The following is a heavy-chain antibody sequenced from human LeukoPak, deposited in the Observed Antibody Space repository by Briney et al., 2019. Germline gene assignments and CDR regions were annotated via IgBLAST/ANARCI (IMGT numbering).Heavy chain of an antibody. Sequence: GGSLRLSCAASGFTFSSYSMNWVRQAPGKGLEWVSYISSSSSTIYYADSVKGRFTISRDNAKNSLYLQMNSLRAEDTAVYYCARVPGIYYDSSGYYEGYYFDYWGQGTLVTVSS. D-gene: IGHD3-22*01. CDR1: GFTFSSYS. J-gene: IGHJ4*02. CDR2: ISSSSSTI. V-gene: IGHV3-48*01. CDR3: ARVPGIYYDSSGYYEGYYFDY.